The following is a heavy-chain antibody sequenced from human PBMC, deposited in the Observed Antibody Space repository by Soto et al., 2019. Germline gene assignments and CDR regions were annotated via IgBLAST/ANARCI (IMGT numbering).Heavy chain of an antibody. J-gene: IGHJ6*02. CDR2: IIPIFGTA. D-gene: IGHD3-3*01. V-gene: IGHV1-69*13. CDR1: GGTFSSYA. Sequence: SVKVSCKASGGTFSSYAISWVRQAPGQGLEWMGGIIPIFGTANYAQKFQGRVTITADESTSTAYMELSSLRSEDTAVYYCARVXGITIFGVVTSGNGMDVWGQGTTVTVSS. CDR3: ARVXGITIFGVVTSGNGMDV.